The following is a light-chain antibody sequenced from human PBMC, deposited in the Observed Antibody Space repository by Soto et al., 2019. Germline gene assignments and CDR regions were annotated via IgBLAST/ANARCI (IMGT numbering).Light chain of an antibody. CDR1: SSDVGGYNY. J-gene: IGLJ3*02. Sequence: QSVLTQPASVSGSPGQSITISCTETSSDVGGYNYVSWYQQHPGKAPKLMIYEVSNRPSGVSNRFSGSKSGNTASLTISGLQAEDEADYNCSSCTTISTLEVFGGGTKLTVL. V-gene: IGLV2-14*01. CDR2: EVS. CDR3: SSCTTISTLEV.